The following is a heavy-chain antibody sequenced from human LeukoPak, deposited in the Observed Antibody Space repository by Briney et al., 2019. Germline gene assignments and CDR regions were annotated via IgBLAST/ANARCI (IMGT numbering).Heavy chain of an antibody. CDR2: IYYSRST. J-gene: IGHJ4*02. D-gene: IGHD3-9*01. CDR3: ASGGNYDILTGYYRRFDY. V-gene: IGHV4-59*01. CDR1: GGSISSYY. Sequence: SETLSLTCTVSGGSISSYYWSWIRQPPGKGLEWIGYIYYSRSTNYNPSLKSRVTISVDTSKNQFSLKLSSVTAADTAVYYCASGGNYDILTGYYRRFDYWGQGTLVTVSS.